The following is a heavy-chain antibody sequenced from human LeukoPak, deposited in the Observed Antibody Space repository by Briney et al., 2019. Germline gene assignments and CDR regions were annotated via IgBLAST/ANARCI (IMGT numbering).Heavy chain of an antibody. CDR1: GYSISSDYY. J-gene: IGHJ4*02. CDR2: VYHSGTT. CDR3: ARRDSGGYYCLPPPFDY. D-gene: IGHD3-22*01. Sequence: SETLSLACTVSGYSISSDYYWGWIRQTPGKGLEWIGSVYHSGTTYHNPSLKSRVTMSVDTSKNQFSLKLSSVTAADTAVYYCARRDSGGYYCLPPPFDYWGQGTLVTVSS. V-gene: IGHV4-38-2*02.